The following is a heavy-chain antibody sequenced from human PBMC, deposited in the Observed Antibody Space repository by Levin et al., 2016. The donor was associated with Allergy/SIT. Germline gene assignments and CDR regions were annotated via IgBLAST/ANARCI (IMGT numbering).Heavy chain of an antibody. V-gene: IGHV4-59*01. CDR1: GGSISSYY. CDR3: ARGSPASGYCTTTTCPVNFDY. D-gene: IGHD2-2*01. CDR2: INYSGNI. J-gene: IGHJ4*02. Sequence: SETLSLTCAVSGGSISSYYWTWIRQPPGKGLEWIGYINYSGNIRYNPSLKSQVTISVDTSKNQFSLKLNSVTAADTALYYCARGSPASGYCTTTTCPVNFDYWGQGTLVTVSS.